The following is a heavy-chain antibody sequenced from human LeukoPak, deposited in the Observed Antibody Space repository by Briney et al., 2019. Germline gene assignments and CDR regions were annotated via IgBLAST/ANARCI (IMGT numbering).Heavy chain of an antibody. J-gene: IGHJ4*02. CDR2: ISSSSSTI. CDR3: ARNVGWFRFDY. Sequence: GGSLRLSCAASGFTFSSYSMNWVRQAPGKGLEWVSYISSSSSTIYYADSVKGQFTISRDNAKNSLYLQMNSLRAEDTAVYYCARNVGWFRFDYWGQGTLVTVSS. V-gene: IGHV3-48*01. CDR1: GFTFSSYS. D-gene: IGHD2-15*01.